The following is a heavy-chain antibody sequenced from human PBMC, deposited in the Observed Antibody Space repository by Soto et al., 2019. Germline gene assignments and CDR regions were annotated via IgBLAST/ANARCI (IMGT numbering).Heavy chain of an antibody. Sequence: QPGGSLRLSCAASGFTFSSYWMSWVRQAPGKGLEWVANIKQDGSEKYYVDSVKGRFTISRDNAKNSLYLQMNSLRAEDTAVYYCARLVVVITTPVGYFDYWGQGTLVTVSS. CDR2: IKQDGSEK. V-gene: IGHV3-7*03. J-gene: IGHJ4*02. CDR1: GFTFSSYW. CDR3: ARLVVVITTPVGYFDY. D-gene: IGHD3-22*01.